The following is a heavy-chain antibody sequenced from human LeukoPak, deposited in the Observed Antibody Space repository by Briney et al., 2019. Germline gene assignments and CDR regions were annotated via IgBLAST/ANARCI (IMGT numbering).Heavy chain of an antibody. CDR2: IRAHNGDT. CDR3: ARGEFICTINTCYASALDS. Sequence: GASEKVSCKASGYTFNSYAISWVRQAPGQGRAWVGWIRAHNGDTNHAQQLQGRVTMTTDTSTRTAYMELRSLRSEDTAVYYCARGEFICTINTCYASALDSWGQGTLVTVSS. V-gene: IGHV1-18*01. D-gene: IGHD2-2*01. CDR1: GYTFNSYA. J-gene: IGHJ4*02.